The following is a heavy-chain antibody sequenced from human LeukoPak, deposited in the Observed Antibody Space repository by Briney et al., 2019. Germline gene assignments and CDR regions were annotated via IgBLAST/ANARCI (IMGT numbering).Heavy chain of an antibody. J-gene: IGHJ4*02. D-gene: IGHD3-16*02. CDR3: ARGVNWGSYRYGSYYFDY. V-gene: IGHV1-8*03. Sequence: ASVKVSCKASGYTFTSYDINWVRQATGQGLEWMGWMNPNSGNTGYAQKFQGRVTITRNTSISTAYMELSSLRSEDTAVYYCARGVNWGSYRYGSYYFDYWGRGTLVTVSS. CDR2: MNPNSGNT. CDR1: GYTFTSYD.